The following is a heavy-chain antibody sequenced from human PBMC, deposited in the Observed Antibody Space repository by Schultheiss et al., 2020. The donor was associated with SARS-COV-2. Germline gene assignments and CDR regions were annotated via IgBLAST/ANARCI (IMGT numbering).Heavy chain of an antibody. CDR3: ARHFDYYDH. CDR2: IYYSGST. CDR1: GGSISSYY. V-gene: IGHV4-59*08. J-gene: IGHJ4*02. Sequence: SETLSLTCTVSGGSISSYYWSWIRQPPGKGLEWIGYIYYSGSTNYNPSLKSRVTISVDTSKNQFYLKLSSVTAADTAVYYCARHFDYYDHWGQGTLVTVSS.